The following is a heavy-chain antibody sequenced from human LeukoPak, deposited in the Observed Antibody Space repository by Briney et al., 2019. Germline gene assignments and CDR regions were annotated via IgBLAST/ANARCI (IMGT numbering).Heavy chain of an antibody. J-gene: IGHJ5*02. CDR2: ISSSSSTI. D-gene: IGHD3-3*01. V-gene: IGHV3-48*01. CDR3: ASVPFWSGTSEFDP. CDR1: GFTFSSYS. Sequence: GGSLRLSCAASGFTFSSYSMNWVRQAPGKELERVSYISSSSSTIYYADSVKGRFTISRDNAKNSLYLQMNSLRAEDTAVYYCASVPFWSGTSEFDPWGQGTLVTVSS.